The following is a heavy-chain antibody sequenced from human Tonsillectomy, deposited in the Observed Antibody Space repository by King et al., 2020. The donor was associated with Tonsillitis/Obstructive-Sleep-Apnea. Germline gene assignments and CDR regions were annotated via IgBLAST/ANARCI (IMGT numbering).Heavy chain of an antibody. CDR3: TTWRGSSGWYAFDI. D-gene: IGHD6-19*01. CDR1: GFTFSNAW. Sequence: VQLVESGGGLVKPGGSLRLSCEGSGFTFSNAWMSWVRQAPGQGLEWVGRIKSKIDGGTTDYAAPGKVRLAISRDDSKKKLFLQMNSLKTEDTAVYYCTTWRGSSGWYAFDIWGQGTMVTVSS. CDR2: IKSKIDGGTT. V-gene: IGHV3-15*01. J-gene: IGHJ3*02.